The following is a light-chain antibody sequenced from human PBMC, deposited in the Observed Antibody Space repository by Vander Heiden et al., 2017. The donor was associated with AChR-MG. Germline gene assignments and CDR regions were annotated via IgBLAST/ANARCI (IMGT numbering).Light chain of an antibody. CDR3: HQYGSSPQT. CDR2: GAS. Sequence: LVLTQSPGTLSLSPGETVTLSCRASQIISSNYLAWYQHRPGQAPTLLIYGASIRATGIPARFSGSGSGTDFTLTISRLESEDFAVYYCHQYGSSPQTFGQGTKVEI. CDR1: QIISSNY. J-gene: IGKJ1*01. V-gene: IGKV3-20*01.